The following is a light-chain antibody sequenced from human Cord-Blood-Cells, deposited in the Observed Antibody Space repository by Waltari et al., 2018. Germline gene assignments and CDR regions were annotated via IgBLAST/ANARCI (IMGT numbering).Light chain of an antibody. CDR2: AAS. V-gene: IGKV1-39*01. Sequence: DIQMTQSPSSLSASVGDRVTITCRASQSISSSLNWYQQKPGKAPKLLIYAASSLQSGVPSRCSGSGSEIDFTLTISSLQPEDFATYYCQQSYSTPWTFDKGTKVEIK. J-gene: IGKJ1*01. CDR1: QSISSS. CDR3: QQSYSTPWT.